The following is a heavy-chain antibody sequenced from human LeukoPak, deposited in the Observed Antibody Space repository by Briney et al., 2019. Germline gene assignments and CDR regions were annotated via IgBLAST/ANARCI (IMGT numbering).Heavy chain of an antibody. D-gene: IGHD6-13*01. V-gene: IGHV3-33*01. CDR2: IWYDGSNK. CDR3: ARDLDGAAAGLFDY. CDR1: GFTFSTYG. Sequence: GGSLRLSCAASGFTFSTYGMHWVRQAPGKGLEWVAVIWYDGSNKYYADSVKGRFTISRDNSKNTLYLQTNSLRAEDTAVYYCARDLDGAAAGLFDYWGQGTRVTVSS. J-gene: IGHJ4*02.